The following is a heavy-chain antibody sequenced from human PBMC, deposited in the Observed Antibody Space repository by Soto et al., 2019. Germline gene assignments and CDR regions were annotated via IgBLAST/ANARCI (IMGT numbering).Heavy chain of an antibody. CDR3: ARGTSTNPLHYGMDV. V-gene: IGHV1-18*01. J-gene: IGHJ6*02. CDR2: ISAYNGNT. Sequence: ASVKVSCKASGYTFTSYGISWVRQAPGQGLEWMGWISAYNGNTNYAQKLQGSVTMTTDTSTSTAYMELRSLRSDDTAVYYCARGTSTNPLHYGMDVWGQGTTVTVSS. D-gene: IGHD2-8*01. CDR1: GYTFTSYG.